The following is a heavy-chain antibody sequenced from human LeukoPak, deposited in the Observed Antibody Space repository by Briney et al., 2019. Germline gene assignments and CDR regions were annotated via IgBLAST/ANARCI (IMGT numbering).Heavy chain of an antibody. J-gene: IGHJ4*02. V-gene: IGHV3-74*01. D-gene: IGHD6-13*01. CDR3: ARGWFPGYSAGYFDY. Sequence: GGSLRLSCAASGFTFSSFGMSWVRQAPGKGLEWVSSTNSDGSITGYTDSVKGRFTVSRDNAKNTLYLQMNSLRAEDTAVYYCARGWFPGYSAGYFDYWGQGTLVTVSS. CDR1: GFTFSSFG. CDR2: TNSDGSIT.